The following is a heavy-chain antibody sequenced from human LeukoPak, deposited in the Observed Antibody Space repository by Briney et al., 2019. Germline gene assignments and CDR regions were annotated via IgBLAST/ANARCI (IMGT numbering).Heavy chain of an antibody. D-gene: IGHD3-10*01. V-gene: IGHV1-18*01. J-gene: IGHJ4*02. CDR3: ARDQITMVRGAVFDY. CDR1: GYTFTSYG. CDR2: ISAYNGNT. Sequence: GASVKVSCKASGYTFTSYGISWVRQAPGQGLEWMGWISAYNGNTNYAQKLQGRVTMTTDTSTSTACMELRSLRSDDTAVYYCARDQITMVRGAVFDYWGQGTLVTVSS.